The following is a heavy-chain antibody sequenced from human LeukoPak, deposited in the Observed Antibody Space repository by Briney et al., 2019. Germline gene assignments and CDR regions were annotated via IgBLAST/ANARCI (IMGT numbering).Heavy chain of an antibody. Sequence: SQTLSLTCAISGDSVSSNSAAWNWIRQSPSRGLEWLGRTYYRSKWYNDYAVSVKSRITINPDTSKNQFSLQLNSVTPEDTAVYYCARLIIVATIDSGSPRPTHYYGMDVWGQGTTVTVSS. V-gene: IGHV6-1*01. CDR3: ARLIIVATIDSGSPRPTHYYGMDV. CDR1: GDSVSSNSAA. D-gene: IGHD5-12*01. CDR2: TYYRSKWYN. J-gene: IGHJ6*02.